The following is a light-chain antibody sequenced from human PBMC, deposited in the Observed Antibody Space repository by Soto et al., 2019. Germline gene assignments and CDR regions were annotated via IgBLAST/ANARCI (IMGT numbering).Light chain of an antibody. Sequence: QYKASWPVSPGERPSLSGRAIQSVSSNYLAWYQQKPGKARRLLIYGACSRATGIPDRFSGSGSGTDFTLTIRRLEPEDFAVYYCQQYGSSFPWTVGQGTQVEIK. J-gene: IGKJ1*01. CDR2: GAC. CDR1: QSVSSNY. V-gene: IGKV3-20*01. CDR3: QQYGSSFPWT.